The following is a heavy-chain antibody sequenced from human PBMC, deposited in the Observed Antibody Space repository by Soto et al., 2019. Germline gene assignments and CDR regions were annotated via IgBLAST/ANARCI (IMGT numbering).Heavy chain of an antibody. CDR1: GGSITNYY. J-gene: IGHJ3*02. V-gene: IGHV4-59*01. CDR2: IYYSGNT. Sequence: PSETLSLTCTVSGGSITNYYWTWIRQPPGRGLEWIGYIYYSGNTNSNPSLKSRVTISVDTSKNQFSLKLTSVTAADTAVYYCARSIFTMGAYAFDIWGQGTMVTVSS. CDR3: ARSIFTMGAYAFDI. D-gene: IGHD3-10*01.